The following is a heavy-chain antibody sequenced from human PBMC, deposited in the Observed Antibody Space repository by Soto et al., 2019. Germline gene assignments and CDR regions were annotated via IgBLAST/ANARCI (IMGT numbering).Heavy chain of an antibody. D-gene: IGHD4-17*01. CDR3: ASLRRDYGDYFDY. V-gene: IGHV1-69*02. CDR1: GGTFSSYT. Sequence: GASVKVSCKASGGTFSSYTISWVRQAPGQGLEWMGRIIPILGIANYAQKFQGRVTITADKSTSTAYMELSSLRSEDTAVYYCASLRRDYGDYFDYWGQGTLVTVSS. CDR2: IIPILGIA. J-gene: IGHJ4*02.